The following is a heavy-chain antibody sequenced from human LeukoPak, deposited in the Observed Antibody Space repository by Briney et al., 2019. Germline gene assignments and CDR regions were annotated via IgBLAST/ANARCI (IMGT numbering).Heavy chain of an antibody. CDR3: ARSSYYGAGNSPSHL. CDR1: GGSTRDNF. Sequence: LETLSLTCTLSGGSTRDNFGNSGREPAGKGLEWGGRIYAAGFTSYTPSLKSRVTMSIATSKHQFSLRLRSVSAADTAVYYCARSSYYGAGNSPSHLWGQGTLVTVSS. J-gene: IGHJ4*02. V-gene: IGHV4-4*07. D-gene: IGHD3-10*01. CDR2: IYAAGFT.